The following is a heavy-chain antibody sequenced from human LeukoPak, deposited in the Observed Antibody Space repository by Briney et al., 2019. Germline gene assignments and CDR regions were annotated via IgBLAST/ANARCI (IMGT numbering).Heavy chain of an antibody. Sequence: GGSLRLSCAASGFTFSSYAMSWVRQAPGKGLEWVSAISGSGGSTYYADSVKGRFTISRDSSKNTLYLQMNSLRAEDTAVYYCARDSWSSGWYYFDYWGQGTLVTVSS. J-gene: IGHJ4*02. CDR3: ARDSWSSGWYYFDY. CDR2: ISGSGGST. D-gene: IGHD6-19*01. CDR1: GFTFSSYA. V-gene: IGHV3-23*01.